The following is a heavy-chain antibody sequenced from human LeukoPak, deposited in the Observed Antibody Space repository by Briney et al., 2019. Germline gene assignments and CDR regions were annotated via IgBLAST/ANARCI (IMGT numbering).Heavy chain of an antibody. Sequence: GASVKVSCKSSGYTFTNHPMHWVRQAPGQGLEWMGWINPNSGDTNYVQKFQGRVTMTRDPSISTAYMELSGLRADDTAVYYCARERYTAYGNFDYWGPGTQVNVSS. J-gene: IGHJ4*02. CDR3: ARERYTAYGNFDY. CDR1: GYTFTNHP. CDR2: INPNSGDT. V-gene: IGHV1-2*02. D-gene: IGHD5-12*01.